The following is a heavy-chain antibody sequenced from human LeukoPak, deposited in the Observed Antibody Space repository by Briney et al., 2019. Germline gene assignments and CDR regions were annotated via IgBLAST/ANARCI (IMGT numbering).Heavy chain of an antibody. CDR2: IYTSGST. D-gene: IGHD3-22*01. V-gene: IGHV4-61*02. J-gene: IGHJ4*02. Sequence: PSETLSLTCTVSGGSICSGSYYWRWIRQPAGKGLEWIVRIYTSGSTNYNPSLNSRITISVDTSNNQFSLKLRSVAAADTAVYYCAGDSSGDQANFDYWGQRALVTVSS. CDR1: GGSICSGSYY. CDR3: AGDSSGDQANFDY.